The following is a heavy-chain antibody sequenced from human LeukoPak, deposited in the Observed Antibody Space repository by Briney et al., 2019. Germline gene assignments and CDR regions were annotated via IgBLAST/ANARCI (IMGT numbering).Heavy chain of an antibody. V-gene: IGHV3-23*01. CDR1: GFTFSNYA. Sequence: GGSLRRSCVASGFTFSNYAMSWVRHAPGNGLEWVSALSGSGGNTYYADSVKGRFTISRDSSKNTLKLQMNSLRAEDTAVYYCAKGLAARGGSSFDYWGQGTLVTVSS. J-gene: IGHJ4*02. D-gene: IGHD6-6*01. CDR2: LSGSGGNT. CDR3: AKGLAARGGSSFDY.